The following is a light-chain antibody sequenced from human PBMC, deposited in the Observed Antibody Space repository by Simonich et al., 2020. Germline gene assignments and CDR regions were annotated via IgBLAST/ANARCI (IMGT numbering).Light chain of an antibody. CDR1: SSDVGGYNY. CDR2: EVS. J-gene: IGLJ3*02. V-gene: IGLV2-8*01. CDR3: SSYAGSNNLRV. Sequence: QSALTQPPSASGSPGQSVTISCTGTSSDVGGYNYVSWYQQHPGKAPKLMIYEVSKGPSGVPDRFSGSKSGNTASLTVSGLQAEDEADYYCSSYAGSNNLRVFGGGTKLTVL.